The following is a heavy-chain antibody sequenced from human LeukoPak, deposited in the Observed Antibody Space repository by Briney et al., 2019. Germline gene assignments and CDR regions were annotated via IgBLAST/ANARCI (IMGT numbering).Heavy chain of an antibody. V-gene: IGHV4-61*02. CDR1: GGSISSGSYY. J-gene: IGHJ3*02. CDR3: ATADYGDYFAFDI. Sequence: SQTLSLTCTVSGGSISSGSYYWSWIRQPAGKGLEWIGRIYTSGSTNYNPSLKSRATISVDTSKNQFSLKLSSVTAADTAVYYCATADYGDYFAFDIWGQGTMVTVSS. D-gene: IGHD4-17*01. CDR2: IYTSGST.